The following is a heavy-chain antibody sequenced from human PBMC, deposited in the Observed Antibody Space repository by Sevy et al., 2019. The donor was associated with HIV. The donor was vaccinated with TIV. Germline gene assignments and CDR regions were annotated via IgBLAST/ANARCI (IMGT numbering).Heavy chain of an antibody. CDR3: AGENAWGRGYS. Sequence: SETLSLPCTVSGGSITSLYWNWIRQPPGKGLEWIANIYYNGHINYNPSLKSRVTLSLDTSKNQFSLRLSSVTAADTAMYYCAGENAWGRGYSWDQGTLVTVSS. J-gene: IGHJ4*02. D-gene: IGHD1-26*01. CDR1: GGSITSLY. CDR2: IYYNGHI. V-gene: IGHV4-59*08.